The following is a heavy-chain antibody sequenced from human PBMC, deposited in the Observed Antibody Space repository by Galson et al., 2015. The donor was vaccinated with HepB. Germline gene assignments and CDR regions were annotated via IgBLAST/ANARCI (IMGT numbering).Heavy chain of an antibody. D-gene: IGHD3-22*01. V-gene: IGHV3-30*18. J-gene: IGHJ4*02. Sequence: SLRLSCAASAFTFSSSGMHWVRQAPRKGLEWVAVISYDGSNKYYADSVKGRFTISRDNSKNTLYLQMNSLRAEDTAVYYCAKALPYYYDSSGYPRSYFDYWGQGTLVTVSS. CDR3: AKALPYYYDSSGYPRSYFDY. CDR2: ISYDGSNK. CDR1: AFTFSSSG.